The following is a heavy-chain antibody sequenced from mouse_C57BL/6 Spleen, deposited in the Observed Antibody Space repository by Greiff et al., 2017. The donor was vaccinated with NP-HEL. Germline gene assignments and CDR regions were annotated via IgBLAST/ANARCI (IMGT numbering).Heavy chain of an antibody. D-gene: IGHD4-1*01. CDR2: IDPETGGT. V-gene: IGHV1-15*01. Sequence: VQLQQSGAELVRPGASVTLSCKASGYTFTDYEMHWVKQTPVHGLEWIGAIDPETGGTAYNQKFKGKAILTADKSSSTAYRELRSLTSEDSAVYYCTRRGGTGYFDVWGTGTTVTVSS. CDR1: GYTFTDYE. CDR3: TRRGGTGYFDV. J-gene: IGHJ1*03.